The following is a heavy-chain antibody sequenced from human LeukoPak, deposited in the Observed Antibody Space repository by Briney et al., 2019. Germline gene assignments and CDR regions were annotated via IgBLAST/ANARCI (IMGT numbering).Heavy chain of an antibody. V-gene: IGHV4-31*03. CDR2: IYYSGST. CDR1: GGSISSGGYY. CDR3: AREPRSITMVRGVIDY. D-gene: IGHD3-10*01. J-gene: IGHJ4*02. Sequence: SETLSLTCTVSGGSISSGGYYWSWIRQHPGKGLEWIGYIYYSGSTYYNPSLKSRVTISVDTSKNQFSLKLSSVTAADTAVYYCAREPRSITMVRGVIDYWGQGTLVTVSS.